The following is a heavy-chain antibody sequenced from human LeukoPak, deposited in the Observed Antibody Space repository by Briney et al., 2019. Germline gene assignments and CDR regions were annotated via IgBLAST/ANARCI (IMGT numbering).Heavy chain of an antibody. CDR1: GGSFSGYY. CDR2: IDQSGST. D-gene: IGHD6-13*01. J-gene: IGHJ4*02. V-gene: IGHV4-34*01. Sequence: PSETLSLTCAAYGGSFSGYYWSWIRQPPGKGLEWIGEIDQSGSTNYNPSLKSRVTISVDTSKNKFSLKLSSVTAADTAVYYCARGCATLYSSSWLDYWGQGTLVTVSS. CDR3: ARGCATLYSSSWLDY.